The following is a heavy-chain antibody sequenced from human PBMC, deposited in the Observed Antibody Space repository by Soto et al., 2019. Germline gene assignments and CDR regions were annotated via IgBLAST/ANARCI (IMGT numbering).Heavy chain of an antibody. J-gene: IGHJ3*01. CDR3: GKDPNGDYFGAFDF. Sequence: EVQMSESGGGLVQPGGSLRLSCAASGFTFSSYALTWVRQAPGKGLEWVSSITGSGDYTRYTDSVKGRFTITRDNAKNTLFLQMKSLRADDTAIYYCGKDPNGDYFGAFDFWGQGTMVTVSS. D-gene: IGHD4-17*01. CDR1: GFTFSSYA. CDR2: ITGSGDYT. V-gene: IGHV3-23*01.